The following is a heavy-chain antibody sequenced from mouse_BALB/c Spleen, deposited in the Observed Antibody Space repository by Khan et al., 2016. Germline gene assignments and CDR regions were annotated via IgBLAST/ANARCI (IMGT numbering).Heavy chain of an antibody. D-gene: IGHD1-1*01. J-gene: IGHJ1*01. CDR2: ILPGSGRT. V-gene: IGHV1-9*01. Sequence: QMQLEESGAELMKPGASVKISCKATDYTFSSYWIEWVKQRPGHGLEWIGEILPGSGRTNYNEKFKGKATFTAETSSNTAYMQLSSLTSEDSAVYYCARRGGNYWYFDVWGAGTTVTVSS. CDR3: ARRGGNYWYFDV. CDR1: DYTFSSYW.